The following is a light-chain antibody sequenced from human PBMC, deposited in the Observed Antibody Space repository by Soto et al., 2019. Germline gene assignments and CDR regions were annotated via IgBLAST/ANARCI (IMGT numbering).Light chain of an antibody. CDR1: SSNVGDYNA. V-gene: IGLV2-11*01. CDR3: CSYVGGYSYV. J-gene: IGLJ1*01. CDR2: DVS. Sequence: QSVLTHPRCVSVSRGQSVTVSCLGPSSNVGDYNAVSWYQQHPGKAPKLMIYDVSKRPSGVPDRFSGSKSGNTASLTSSGLQAEDEADHYCCSYVGGYSYVFGIGTKVTVL.